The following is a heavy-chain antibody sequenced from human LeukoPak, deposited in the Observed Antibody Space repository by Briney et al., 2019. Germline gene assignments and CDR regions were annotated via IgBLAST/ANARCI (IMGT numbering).Heavy chain of an antibody. J-gene: IGHJ4*02. Sequence: SLRLSCAASGFTFDDYGMQWVRQAPGKGLEWVSGISWNSDSVDYADSVKGRFTISRDNAKNSLYLQMNSLRVEDTAMYYCVKDIRSGWSWAADHWGQGTLVVVSS. D-gene: IGHD6-19*01. CDR2: ISWNSDSV. CDR1: GFTFDDYG. CDR3: VKDIRSGWSWAADH. V-gene: IGHV3-9*01.